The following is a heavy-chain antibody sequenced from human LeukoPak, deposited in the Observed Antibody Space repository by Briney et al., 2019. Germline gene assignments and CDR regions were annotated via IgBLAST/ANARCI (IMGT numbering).Heavy chain of an antibody. CDR3: ARDRYDSSGHWFDP. J-gene: IGHJ5*02. Sequence: PAETLSLTCTVSGCSIGSFYRRWVRQPAGKGLEWLGRIYTSGSTHYNPSLKSRVTMSVDTSKNQFSLKLSSVTAADTAVYYCARDRYDSSGHWFDPWGQGTLVTVSS. CDR1: GCSIGSFY. V-gene: IGHV4-4*07. CDR2: IYTSGST. D-gene: IGHD3-22*01.